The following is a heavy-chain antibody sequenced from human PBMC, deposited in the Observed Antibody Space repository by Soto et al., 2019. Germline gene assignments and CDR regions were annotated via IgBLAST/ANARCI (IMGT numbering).Heavy chain of an antibody. CDR3: TTLTSSWSFDY. CDR1: GGSISNNNYY. D-gene: IGHD6-13*01. Sequence: SETLSLTCTVSGGSISNNNYYWDWIRQPPGKGLEWIGSFYYSGTTYYNPSLRSRVTISGDTSKNQFSLKLSSVTAADTAVYYCTTLTSSWSFDYWGQGTLVTVSS. J-gene: IGHJ4*02. V-gene: IGHV4-39*01. CDR2: FYYSGTT.